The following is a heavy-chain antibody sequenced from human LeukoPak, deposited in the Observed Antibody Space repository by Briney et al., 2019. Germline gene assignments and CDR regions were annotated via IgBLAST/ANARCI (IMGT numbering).Heavy chain of an antibody. D-gene: IGHD4-17*01. V-gene: IGHV3-30*02. Sequence: GGSLRLSCAASGFTFSSYGMHWLRQAPGKGLEWVAYIRYDASNKYYADSVKGGFTISRDNSKNTLYLQMNSLRAEDTAVYYCAKDEVGGDYRFDYWGQGILVTVSS. CDR1: GFTFSSYG. CDR3: AKDEVGGDYRFDY. CDR2: IRYDASNK. J-gene: IGHJ4*02.